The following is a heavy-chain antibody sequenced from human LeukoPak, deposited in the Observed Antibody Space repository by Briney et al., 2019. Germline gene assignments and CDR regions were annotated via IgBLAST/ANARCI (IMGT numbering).Heavy chain of an antibody. CDR2: VSSGFHA. CDR1: GFTLGSHD. Sequence: GGSLRLSCTASGFTLGSHDMHWVRQIPGQGLEWVAAVSSGFHAFFADSVQGRFTVSRDNSKSTLYLQMNSLRAEDTAVYYCARDNGYSYGFSAFDIWGQGTMVTVSS. J-gene: IGHJ3*02. CDR3: ARDNGYSYGFSAFDI. V-gene: IGHV3-30*03. D-gene: IGHD5-18*01.